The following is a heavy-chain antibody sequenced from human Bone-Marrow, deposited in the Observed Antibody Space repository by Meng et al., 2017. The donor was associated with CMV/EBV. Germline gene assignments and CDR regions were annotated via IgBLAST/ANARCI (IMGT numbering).Heavy chain of an antibody. J-gene: IGHJ6*02. D-gene: IGHD2-2*02. CDR2: ISGSGGST. Sequence: GGSLRLSCAASGFTFSSYAMSWVRQAPGKGLEWVSAISGSGGSTYYADSVKGRFTISRDNSKNTLYLQMNSLRAEDTAVYYCAKDGGGDYCSSTSCYKYYYYGMDVWGQGTMVTVSS. CDR1: GFTFSSYA. V-gene: IGHV3-23*01. CDR3: AKDGGGDYCSSTSCYKYYYYGMDV.